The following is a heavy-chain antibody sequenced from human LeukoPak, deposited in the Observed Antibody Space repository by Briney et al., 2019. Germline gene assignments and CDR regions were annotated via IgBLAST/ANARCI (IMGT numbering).Heavy chain of an antibody. CDR2: IYHSGST. CDR1: GGSISSGGYS. J-gene: IGHJ4*02. Sequence: SQTLSLTCAVSGGSISSGGYSWSWIRQPPGKGLEWIGYIYHSGSTYYNPSLKSRVTISVDTSKNQFSLKLSSVTAADTAVYYCARDAGKGTLYWGQGTLVTVSS. D-gene: IGHD3-10*01. CDR3: ARDAGKGTLY. V-gene: IGHV4-30-2*05.